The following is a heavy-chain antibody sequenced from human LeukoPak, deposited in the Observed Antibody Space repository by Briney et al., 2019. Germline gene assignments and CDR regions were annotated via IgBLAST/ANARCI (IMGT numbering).Heavy chain of an antibody. CDR3: ARDARGYCSSTSCYEDYGMDV. J-gene: IGHJ6*04. D-gene: IGHD2-2*01. CDR2: IYYSGST. V-gene: IGHV4-30-4*01. CDR1: GGSISSGDYY. Sequence: SETLSLTCTVSGGSISSGDYYWSWIRQPPGKGLEWIGYIYYSGSTYYNPSLTSRVTISVDTSKNQFSLKLSSVTAADTAVYYCARDARGYCSSTSCYEDYGMDVWGKGTTVTVSS.